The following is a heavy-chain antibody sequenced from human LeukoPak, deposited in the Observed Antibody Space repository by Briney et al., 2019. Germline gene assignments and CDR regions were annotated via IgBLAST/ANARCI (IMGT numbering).Heavy chain of an antibody. Sequence: SQTLSLTCTVSGGSISSGDYYWRWIRQPPGKGLEWIGYIYYSVSTYYSPSLKSRVTISVDTSKNQFSLKLSSVTAADTAVYYCARVRFQGYYYYYYMVVWGKGTTVTVSS. D-gene: IGHD3-3*01. V-gene: IGHV4-30-4*01. CDR2: IYYSVST. CDR1: GGSISSGDYY. CDR3: ARVRFQGYYYYYYMVV. J-gene: IGHJ6*03.